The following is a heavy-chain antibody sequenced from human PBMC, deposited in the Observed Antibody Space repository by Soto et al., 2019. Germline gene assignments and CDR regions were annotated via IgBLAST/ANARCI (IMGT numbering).Heavy chain of an antibody. CDR2: IKQDGSEK. V-gene: IGHV3-7*01. D-gene: IGHD6-19*01. J-gene: IGHJ4*02. Sequence: EVQLVESGGGLVQPGGSLRLSCAASGFTFSRYWMSWVRQAPGKGLEWVANIKQDGSEKYYVDSVKGRFTISKDNAKNPLYLQKNSLTAEDTAVYYCATYSSGWYTSSYYFDWWGQVTLVTVSS. CDR3: ATYSSGWYTSSYYFDW. CDR1: GFTFSRYW.